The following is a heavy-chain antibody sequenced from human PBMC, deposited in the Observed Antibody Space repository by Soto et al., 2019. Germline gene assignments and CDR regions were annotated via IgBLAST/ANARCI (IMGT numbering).Heavy chain of an antibody. V-gene: IGHV4-30-4*08. CDR1: GGSISSGGYH. CDR3: ARALVATIGWFDP. CDR2: IYYSGST. D-gene: IGHD5-12*01. J-gene: IGHJ5*02. Sequence: SETLSLTCTVSGGSISSGGYHWSWIRQHPGKGLEWIGYIYYSGSTYYNPSLKSRVTISVDTSKNQFSLKLSSVTAADTAVYYCARALVATIGWFDPWGQGTLVTVSS.